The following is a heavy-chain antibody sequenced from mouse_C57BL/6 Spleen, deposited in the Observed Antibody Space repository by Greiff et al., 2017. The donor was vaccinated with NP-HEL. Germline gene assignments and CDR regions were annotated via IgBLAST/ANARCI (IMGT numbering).Heavy chain of an antibody. D-gene: IGHD4-1*01. CDR1: GFTFSDYG. CDR3: ASRELTGTEAMDY. Sequence: EVKLEESGGGLVKPGGSLKLSCAASGFTFSDYGMHWVRQAPEKGLEWVAYISSGSSTIDYADTVKGRFTSSKDHAKNTLFLQMTSLESEDTAMCDCASRELTGTEAMDYWGQGTSVTVSS. CDR2: ISSGSSTI. V-gene: IGHV5-17*01. J-gene: IGHJ4*01.